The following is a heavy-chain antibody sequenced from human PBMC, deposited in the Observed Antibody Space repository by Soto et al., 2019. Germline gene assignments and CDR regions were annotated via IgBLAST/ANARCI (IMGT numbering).Heavy chain of an antibody. CDR1: GYSFTSYW. CDR2: IYPGDSDT. CDR3: ARLSDYGDYYYYYGMDV. V-gene: IGHV5-51*01. Sequence: PGESLNISCKGSGYSFTSYWVGWVRQMPGKGLEWMGIIYPGDSDTRYSPSFQGQVTISADKSISTAYLQWSSLKASDTAMYYCARLSDYGDYYYYYGMDVWGQGTTVTVSS. D-gene: IGHD4-17*01. J-gene: IGHJ6*02.